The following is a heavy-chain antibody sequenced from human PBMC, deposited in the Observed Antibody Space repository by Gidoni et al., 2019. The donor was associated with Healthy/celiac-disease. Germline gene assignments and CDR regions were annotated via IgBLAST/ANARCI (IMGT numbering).Heavy chain of an antibody. CDR2: ISYDGSNK. D-gene: IGHD3-22*01. V-gene: IGHV3-30-3*01. CDR1: GFTFSSYA. J-gene: IGHJ6*02. CDR3: AREGAYYDSSGYSPAPQYYYGMDV. Sequence: QVQLVESGGGVVQPGRSLRLSCAASGFTFSSYAMHWVRQAPGKGLEWVAVISYDGSNKYYADSVKGRFTISRDNSKNTLYLQMNSLRAEDTAVYYCAREGAYYDSSGYSPAPQYYYGMDVWGQGTTVTVSS.